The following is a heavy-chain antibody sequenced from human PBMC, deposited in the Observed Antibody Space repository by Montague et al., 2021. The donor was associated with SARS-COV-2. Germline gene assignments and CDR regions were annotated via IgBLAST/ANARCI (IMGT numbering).Heavy chain of an antibody. CDR3: VRHVKGGASGWYQYFDS. Sequence: SETLSLTCTVSGGSISRSSCYWGWNRQPPGKGLVWIGSVYDSGSTYYNPNLKSRATMSVDTTKNPLSLKLNSVTAAAAAVYYCVRHVKGGASGWYQYFDSWGQGTLVTVSS. CDR2: VYDSGST. V-gene: IGHV4-39*01. D-gene: IGHD6-19*01. CDR1: GGSISRSSCY. J-gene: IGHJ4*02.